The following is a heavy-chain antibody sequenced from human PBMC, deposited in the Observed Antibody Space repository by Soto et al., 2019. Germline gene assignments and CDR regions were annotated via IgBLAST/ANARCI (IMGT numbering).Heavy chain of an antibody. CDR3: ARLNCSSTSCYRYGMDV. Sequence: SVKVSCKASGGTFSSYAISWVRQAPGQGLEWMGGIIPIFGTANYAQKFQGRVTITADESTSTAYMELSSLRSEDTAVYYCARLNCSSTSCYRYGMDVWGQGTTVTVSS. V-gene: IGHV1-69*13. D-gene: IGHD2-2*02. J-gene: IGHJ6*02. CDR2: IIPIFGTA. CDR1: GGTFSSYA.